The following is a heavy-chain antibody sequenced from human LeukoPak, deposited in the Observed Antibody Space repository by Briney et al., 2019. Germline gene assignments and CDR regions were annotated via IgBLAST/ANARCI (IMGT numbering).Heavy chain of an antibody. V-gene: IGHV4-30-2*01. CDR3: ARANRYCSSTSCYSEDWYFDL. CDR2: IYHSGST. Sequence: SQTLSLTCAVSGGSISSGGYSWSWIRQPPGKGXEWIGYIYHSGSTYYNPSLKSRVTISVDRSKNQFSLKLSSVTAADTAVYYCARANRYCSSTSCYSEDWYFDLWGRGTLVTVSS. D-gene: IGHD2-2*02. J-gene: IGHJ2*01. CDR1: GGSISSGGYS.